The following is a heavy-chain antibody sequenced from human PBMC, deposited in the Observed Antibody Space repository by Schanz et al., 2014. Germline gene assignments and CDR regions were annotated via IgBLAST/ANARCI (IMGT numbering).Heavy chain of an antibody. J-gene: IGHJ3*01. Sequence: EVQLVESGGGLIQPGGSLRLSCAVSGFTVNTNYMSWVRQAPGKGLEWISSMYINSGSTQYADSVKGRFIISRDSSKNTLFLQMNSLRAEDTAVYFCARDGGRDGYNLAFDVWGQETLVTVSS. CDR2: MYINSGST. CDR1: GFTVNTNY. CDR3: ARDGGRDGYNLAFDV. V-gene: IGHV3-53*01. D-gene: IGHD5-12*01.